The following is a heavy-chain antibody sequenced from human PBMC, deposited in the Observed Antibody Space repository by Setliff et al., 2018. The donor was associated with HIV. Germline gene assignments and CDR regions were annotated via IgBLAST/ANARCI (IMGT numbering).Heavy chain of an antibody. V-gene: IGHV1-18*01. CDR1: GYTFTNFG. Sequence: ASVKVSCKASGYTFTNFGITWVRQAPGQGLEWMGWISPYKGNTNYAPELHGRVTMTTDTSTSTASLELRSLRSDDTAVYYCARDRIPSKWLLESDYWGQGTRVTVSS. CDR2: ISPYKGNT. D-gene: IGHD3-22*01. J-gene: IGHJ4*02. CDR3: ARDRIPSKWLLESDY.